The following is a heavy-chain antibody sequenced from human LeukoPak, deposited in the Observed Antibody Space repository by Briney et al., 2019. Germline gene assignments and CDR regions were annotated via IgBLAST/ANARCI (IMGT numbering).Heavy chain of an antibody. CDR1: GFTVSSNY. Sequence: GGSLRLSCAASGFTVSSNYMSWVRQAPGKGLEWVSVIYSGGSTYYADSVKGRFTISRDNSKNTLYPQMNSLRAEDTAVYYCARRNSSSWYNWFDPWGQGTLVTVSS. V-gene: IGHV3-53*01. D-gene: IGHD6-13*01. CDR3: ARRNSSSWYNWFDP. CDR2: IYSGGST. J-gene: IGHJ5*02.